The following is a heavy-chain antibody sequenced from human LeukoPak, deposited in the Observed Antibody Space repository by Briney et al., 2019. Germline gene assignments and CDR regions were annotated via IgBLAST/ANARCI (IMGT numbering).Heavy chain of an antibody. D-gene: IGHD6-13*01. CDR3: ARALAAAAGPRD. Sequence: ASVKVSCKASGYTFTGYYMHWVRQAPGQGLEWMGRISPNSGGTNYAQKFQGRVTMTRDTSISTAYMELSRLRSDDTAVYYCARALAAAAGPRDWGQGTLVTVSS. CDR2: ISPNSGGT. CDR1: GYTFTGYY. J-gene: IGHJ4*02. V-gene: IGHV1-2*06.